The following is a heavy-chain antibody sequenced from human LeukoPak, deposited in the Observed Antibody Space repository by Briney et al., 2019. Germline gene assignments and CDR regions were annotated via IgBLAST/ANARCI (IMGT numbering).Heavy chain of an antibody. Sequence: PGGSLRLSCAASGFTFSSYAMNWVRQAQGKGLEWVSAISGSGSITYYADSVKGRFTISRDNSKNTLYLQMNSLRAEDTAVYYCAKGSSYYGSGSHFDYWGQGTLVTVSS. V-gene: IGHV3-23*01. D-gene: IGHD3-10*01. J-gene: IGHJ4*02. CDR1: GFTFSSYA. CDR3: AKGSSYYGSGSHFDY. CDR2: ISGSGSIT.